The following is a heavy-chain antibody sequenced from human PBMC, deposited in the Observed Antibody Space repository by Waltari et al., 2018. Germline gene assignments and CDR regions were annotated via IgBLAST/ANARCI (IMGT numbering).Heavy chain of an antibody. J-gene: IGHJ4*02. D-gene: IGHD6-13*01. CDR3: ARDRHSSSWYVGLDY. Sequence: QVQLQESGPGLVKPSETLSLTCTVSGGSISSYYWSWIRQPPGKELEWIGYIYYSGSTNYNPSLKSRVTISVDTSKNQFSLKLSSVTAADTAVYYCARDRHSSSWYVGLDYWGQGTLVTVSS. CDR1: GGSISSYY. CDR2: IYYSGST. V-gene: IGHV4-59*01.